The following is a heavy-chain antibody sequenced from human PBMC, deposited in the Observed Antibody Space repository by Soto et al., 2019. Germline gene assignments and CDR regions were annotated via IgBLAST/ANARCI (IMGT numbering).Heavy chain of an antibody. D-gene: IGHD3-3*01. J-gene: IGHJ4*02. V-gene: IGHV3-23*01. Sequence: GGSLRLSCAAAGCTFSSYAMSWVRQAPGKGLEWVSAISGSGGSTYYADSVKGRFTISRDNSKNTLYLQMNSLRAEDTAVYYCAKDDFWSGYPFDYWGQGTLVTVSS. CDR3: AKDDFWSGYPFDY. CDR2: ISGSGGST. CDR1: GCTFSSYA.